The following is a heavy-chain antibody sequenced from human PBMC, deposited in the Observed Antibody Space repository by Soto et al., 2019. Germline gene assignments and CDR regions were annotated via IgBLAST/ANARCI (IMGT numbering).Heavy chain of an antibody. V-gene: IGHV1-46*01. CDR1: GYTFTSHY. D-gene: IGHD6-6*01. CDR3: ARDQVPNASRLGDAFDN. Sequence: QVQLVQSGAEVRKPGASVKVSCKASGYTFTSHYIHWVRQATGQGLEWMGVINPRGGSTSYADKYQGRVTITMDTATSTVYMDLSSLRSGDTALYYCARDQVPNASRLGDAFDNWGQGTMVTVSS. J-gene: IGHJ3*02. CDR2: INPRGGST.